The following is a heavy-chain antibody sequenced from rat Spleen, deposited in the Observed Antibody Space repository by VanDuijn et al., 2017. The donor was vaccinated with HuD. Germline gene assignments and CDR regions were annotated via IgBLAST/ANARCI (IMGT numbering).Heavy chain of an antibody. CDR1: GFTFSNYG. J-gene: IGHJ2*01. D-gene: IGHD1-9*01. CDR3: ARRHYGYTDYFDY. CDR2: ISPSGGST. V-gene: IGHV5-19*01. Sequence: EVQLVESGGGLVQPGRSLKLSCAASGFTFSNYGLHWIRQAPTKGLEWVASISPSGGSTYYRDSVKGRFTISRANAKSTLSLQMDSLRSEDTATYYCARRHYGYTDYFDYWGQGVMVTVSS.